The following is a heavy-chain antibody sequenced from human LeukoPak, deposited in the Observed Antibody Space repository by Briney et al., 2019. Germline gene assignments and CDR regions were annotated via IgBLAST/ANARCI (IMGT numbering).Heavy chain of an antibody. CDR2: ISSSSNHI. V-gene: IGHV3-21*01. Sequence: KTGGSLRLSCAASGFTFSSYSMNWVRQAPGKGLDWVSSISSSSNHILYADSVKGRFTISRDNARNSLHLQMNSLRAEDTAIYYCARFEKVAANPFECWGQGTLVTVSS. CDR3: ARFEKVAANPFEC. J-gene: IGHJ4*02. CDR1: GFTFSSYS. D-gene: IGHD6-19*01.